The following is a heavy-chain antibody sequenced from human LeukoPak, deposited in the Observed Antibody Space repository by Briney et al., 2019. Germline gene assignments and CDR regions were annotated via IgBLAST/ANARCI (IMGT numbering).Heavy chain of an antibody. V-gene: IGHV3-9*01. CDR2: ISWNSGNI. J-gene: IGHJ4*02. D-gene: IGHD5-18*01. Sequence: GGSLRLSCAASGFTFDDYAMHWVRQAPGKGLEWVSSISWNSGNIDYADSVKGRFTISRDNAKNTLYLQMNSLRAEDTAVYYCARLRTPVSPFDYWGQGTLVTVSS. CDR1: GFTFDDYA. CDR3: ARLRTPVSPFDY.